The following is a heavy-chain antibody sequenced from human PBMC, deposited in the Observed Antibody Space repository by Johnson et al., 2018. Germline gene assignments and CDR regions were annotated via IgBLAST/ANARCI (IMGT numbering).Heavy chain of an antibody. CDR2: INSRSSTI. Sequence: EVQLVETGGGLVQPGGSLRLSCAASGFTFSSYSMNWVRQAPGQGLEWVSYINSRSSTIYYADAVKARCTISRDNAKKSLYLQMNNLRAEDTAVYYCSRKPPTEYYYMDVWGKGTTVTVSS. CDR1: GFTFSSYS. V-gene: IGHV3-48*01. CDR3: SRKPPTEYYYMDV. J-gene: IGHJ6*03.